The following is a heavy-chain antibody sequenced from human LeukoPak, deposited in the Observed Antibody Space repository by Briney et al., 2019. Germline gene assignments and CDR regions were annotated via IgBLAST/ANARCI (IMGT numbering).Heavy chain of an antibody. D-gene: IGHD6-19*01. Sequence: ASVKVSCKASEYTFAGFYMQWVGQAPGQGREWVGWVDPISGASNYAQKFQGRVTLTRGTSITTVYMELKSLKSDATAIYYCAREGGRPVAGIGSFGPWGQGTLITVSS. CDR2: VDPISGAS. V-gene: IGHV1-2*02. CDR1: EYTFAGFY. J-gene: IGHJ5*02. CDR3: AREGGRPVAGIGSFGP.